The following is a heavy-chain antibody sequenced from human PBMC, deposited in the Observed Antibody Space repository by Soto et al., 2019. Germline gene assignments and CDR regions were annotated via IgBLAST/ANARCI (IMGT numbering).Heavy chain of an antibody. D-gene: IGHD3-10*01. V-gene: IGHV1-18*01. Sequence: QVQLVQSGAEVKKPGASVKVSCKASGYTFTSYGISWVRQAPGQGLEWMGWISAYNGNTNYAQKLQGRVTMTTDTATSTAYMELRSLRSDDTAVYYCARHPELWFGESLGYYGMDVWGQGTTVTVSS. CDR2: ISAYNGNT. CDR1: GYTFTSYG. CDR3: ARHPELWFGESLGYYGMDV. J-gene: IGHJ6*02.